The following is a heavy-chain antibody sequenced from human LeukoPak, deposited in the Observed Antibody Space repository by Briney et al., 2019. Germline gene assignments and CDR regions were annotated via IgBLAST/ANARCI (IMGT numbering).Heavy chain of an antibody. V-gene: IGHV1-46*01. Sequence: ASVKVSCKASGYTFTTNYVHWVRQAPGQGLEWVGIINPSGGDTNYAQKFQGRVTLIRDTSTSTVSMELSSLRSEDTAVYYCARGSFAGTGGYFASNPFFDYWGQGTLVTVSS. CDR3: ARGSFAGTGGYFASNPFFDY. CDR2: INPSGGDT. CDR1: GYTFTTNY. D-gene: IGHD2-2*03. J-gene: IGHJ4*02.